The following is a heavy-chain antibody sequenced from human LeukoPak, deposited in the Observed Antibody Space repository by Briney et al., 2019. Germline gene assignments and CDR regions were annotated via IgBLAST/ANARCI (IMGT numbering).Heavy chain of an antibody. Sequence: PGGSLRLSCAASGFTFSSYRMHWVRQAPGKGLEWVAVVSDDGNKKFDADFVKGRFTISRDNSKNTLYLQMNSLRGEDTAVYYCARGQLLLEGYFYYMDVWGKGTTVTVSS. CDR2: VSDDGNKK. J-gene: IGHJ6*03. D-gene: IGHD2-2*01. CDR1: GFTFSSYR. V-gene: IGHV3-30*01. CDR3: ARGQLLLEGYFYYMDV.